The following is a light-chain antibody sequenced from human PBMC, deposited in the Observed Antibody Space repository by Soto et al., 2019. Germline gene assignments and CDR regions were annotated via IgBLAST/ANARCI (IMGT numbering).Light chain of an antibody. V-gene: IGKV3-20*01. J-gene: IGKJ1*01. Sequence: EIVLTQSPGTLSLSPGERATLSCRASQSVSSNFLAWYQQKPGQAPRLLIYGASSRAIGIPDRFSGSGSGTDFPLPISRLEPEDFAVYYCHQYDTSPWTFGQGTKVEIK. CDR2: GAS. CDR1: QSVSSNF. CDR3: HQYDTSPWT.